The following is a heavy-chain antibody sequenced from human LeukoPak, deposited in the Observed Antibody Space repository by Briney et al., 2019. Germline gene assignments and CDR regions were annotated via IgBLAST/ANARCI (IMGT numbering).Heavy chain of an antibody. Sequence: GGSLRLSCAASGFTFSSYAMSWVRQAPGKGLEWVSAISGSGGSTYYADSVKGRFTISRDNSKNTLYLQMNGLRAEDTAVYYCAKDHAAGYCSGVYYWGQGTLVTVSS. J-gene: IGHJ4*02. CDR3: AKDHAAGYCSGVYY. D-gene: IGHD2-15*01. CDR2: ISGSGGST. V-gene: IGHV3-23*01. CDR1: GFTFSSYA.